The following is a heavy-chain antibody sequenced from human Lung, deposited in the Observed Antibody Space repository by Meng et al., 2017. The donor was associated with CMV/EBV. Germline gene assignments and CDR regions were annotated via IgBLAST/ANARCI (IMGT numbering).Heavy chain of an antibody. CDR2: ISSSSSYI. CDR1: GFIFSSYS. V-gene: IGHV3-21*01. J-gene: IGHJ4*02. CDR3: ARVVFMGPYYFDY. Sequence: SCATSGFIFSSYSMNWVRQAPGKGLEWVSSISSSSSYIYYADSVKDRFTISRDNAKNSLYLQMTSVRAEETALYYCARVVFMGPYYFDYWGQGTLVTVSS. D-gene: IGHD3-10*01.